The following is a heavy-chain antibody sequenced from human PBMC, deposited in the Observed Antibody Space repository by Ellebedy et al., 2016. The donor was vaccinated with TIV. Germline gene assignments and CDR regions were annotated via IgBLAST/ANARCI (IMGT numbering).Heavy chain of an antibody. J-gene: IGHJ4*02. V-gene: IGHV3-48*02. Sequence: GGSLRLXXAASGFTFSSYSMNWVRQAPGKGLEWVSYISSSSSTIYYADSVKGRFTISRDNAKNSLYLQMNSLRDEDTAVYYCARDFPPQYSGYVDYWGQGTLVTVSS. D-gene: IGHD5-12*01. CDR1: GFTFSSYS. CDR3: ARDFPPQYSGYVDY. CDR2: ISSSSSTI.